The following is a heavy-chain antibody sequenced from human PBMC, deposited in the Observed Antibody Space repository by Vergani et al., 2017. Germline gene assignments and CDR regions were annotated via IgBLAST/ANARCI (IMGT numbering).Heavy chain of an antibody. D-gene: IGHD3-3*01. CDR3: ARETDPSLERRARGXYDFWSGYYYHYYYMDV. CDR1: GGSISSYY. Sequence: QVQLQESGPGLVKPSETLSLTCTVSGGSISSYYWSWIRQPPGKGLEWIGYIYYSGSTNHNPSLKSRVTISVDTSNNQFSMKLSSVTAADTAVYYCARETDPSLERRARGXYDFWSGYYYHYYYMDVWGKGTTVTVSS. CDR2: IYYSGST. J-gene: IGHJ6*03. V-gene: IGHV4-59*01.